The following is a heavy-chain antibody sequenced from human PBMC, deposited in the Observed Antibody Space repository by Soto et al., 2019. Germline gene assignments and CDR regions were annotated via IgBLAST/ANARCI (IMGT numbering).Heavy chain of an antibody. J-gene: IGHJ6*02. CDR2: VPYTGAQT. CDR1: GFNFGNYA. V-gene: IGHV3-23*01. CDR3: ARDSVTRVSSDIPGMDV. D-gene: IGHD3-10*01. Sequence: EVQLLESGGGLVQPGGSLRLSCTASGFNFGNYAMGWARQAPGKGLEWLSSLAVPYTGAQTYYADSVAGRLTVSRDDSKNTLYLELNSLRAEDTAMYYCARDSVTRVSSDIPGMDVWGQGTTVSVSS.